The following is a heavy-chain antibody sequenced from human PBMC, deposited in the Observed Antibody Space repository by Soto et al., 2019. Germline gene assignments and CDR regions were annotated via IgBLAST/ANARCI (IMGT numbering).Heavy chain of an antibody. CDR3: ARLWGWYFDY. D-gene: IGHD2-21*01. J-gene: IGHJ4*02. Sequence: PSETLSLTCAVSGDSISSYYCMWIRQPPGKGLESIGYLYYGRSANYNPSLKSRVTLSVDTSKNQFSLKLSSVTAADTAVYYCARLWGWYFDYWGQGTLVTVSS. CDR1: GDSISSYY. V-gene: IGHV4-59*01. CDR2: LYYGRSA.